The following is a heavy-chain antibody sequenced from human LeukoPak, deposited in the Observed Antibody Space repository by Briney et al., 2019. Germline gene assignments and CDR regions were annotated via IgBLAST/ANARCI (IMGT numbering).Heavy chain of an antibody. J-gene: IGHJ6*03. CDR3: AREGNYYGSGSWRRYYYYYMDV. CDR2: SNPSGGST. V-gene: IGHV1-46*01. CDR1: GYTFTGYY. D-gene: IGHD3-10*01. Sequence: ASVKVSCKASGYTFTGYYMHWVRQAPGQGLEWMGLSNPSGGSTRYAQQFQDRVTMTRDTSTSTVYMELSSLRSEDTAVYYCAREGNYYGSGSWRRYYYYYMDVWGRGTTVTISS.